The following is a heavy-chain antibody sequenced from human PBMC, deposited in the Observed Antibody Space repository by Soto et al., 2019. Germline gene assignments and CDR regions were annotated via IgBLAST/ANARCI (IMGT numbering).Heavy chain of an antibody. V-gene: IGHV3-13*01. D-gene: IGHD3-10*01. J-gene: IGHJ6*03. CDR2: IGTAGDT. CDR3: ARVRYGSGSYYEGYYYYMDV. Sequence: GGSLRLSCAASGFTFSSYDMHWVRQATGKGLEWVSAIGTAGDTYYPGSVKGRFTISRENAKNSLYLQMNSLRAGDTAVYYCARVRYGSGSYYEGYYYYMDVWGKGTTVTVSS. CDR1: GFTFSSYD.